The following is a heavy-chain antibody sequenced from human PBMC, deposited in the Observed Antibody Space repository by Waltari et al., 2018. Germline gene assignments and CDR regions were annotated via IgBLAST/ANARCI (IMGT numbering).Heavy chain of an antibody. V-gene: IGHV3-23*01. CDR2: VSGKDDRT. Sequence: EVQLLESGGDLVQPGGSLRLSCAASGFTFSNYVMTWVRQAPGKGRGGVAGVSGKDDRTKDTDSGKGRFNISRDNAKNTLYLQMNSLRAEDTAVYYCAKEKYCSSTRCYYHGMDVWGQGTTVTVSS. D-gene: IGHD2-2*01. CDR3: AKEKYCSSTRCYYHGMDV. J-gene: IGHJ6*01. CDR1: GFTFSNYV.